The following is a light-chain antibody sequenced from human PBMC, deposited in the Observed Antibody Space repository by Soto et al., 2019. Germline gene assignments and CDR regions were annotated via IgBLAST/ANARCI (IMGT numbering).Light chain of an antibody. CDR2: DAS. CDR1: QSVRTTY. J-gene: IGKJ4*01. Sequence: EVVLTQSPGTLSLSPGERATLSCRASQSVRTTYLAWYQQKPGQAPRVLIYDASSRATGIPDRFRGSGTGTEFTLTISRLEPEDFAVYSCQQYGSSPRTFGGGTKVEIK. CDR3: QQYGSSPRT. V-gene: IGKV3-20*01.